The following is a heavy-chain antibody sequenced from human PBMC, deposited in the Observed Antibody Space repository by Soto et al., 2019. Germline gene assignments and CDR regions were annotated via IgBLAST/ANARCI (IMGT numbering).Heavy chain of an antibody. V-gene: IGHV1-69*13. CDR3: AREVAAAGGEYDY. J-gene: IGHJ4*01. D-gene: IGHD6-13*01. CDR1: GGTFSSYA. CDR2: IVPIVDTS. Sequence: SVKVSCKTSGGTFSSYAISWVRQAPGQGLEWMGGIVPIVDTSTYAQKFQSRVTITADESTSTVYMELSSLRSDDTAVYYCAREVAAAGGEYDYWG.